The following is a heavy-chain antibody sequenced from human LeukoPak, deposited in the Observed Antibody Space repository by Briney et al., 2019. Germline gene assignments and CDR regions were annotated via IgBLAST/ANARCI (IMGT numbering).Heavy chain of an antibody. CDR3: AKVSAYCSSTSCFADY. CDR2: ISGSGGST. Sequence: PGGSLRLSCAASGFTFSSYAMSWVRQAPGKGLEWVSTISGSGGSTSYADSAKGRFTISRDNSKKTLYLQMNSQRAEDTAVYYCAKVSAYCSSTSCFADYWGQGTLVTVSS. CDR1: GFTFSSYA. V-gene: IGHV3-23*01. J-gene: IGHJ4*02. D-gene: IGHD2-2*01.